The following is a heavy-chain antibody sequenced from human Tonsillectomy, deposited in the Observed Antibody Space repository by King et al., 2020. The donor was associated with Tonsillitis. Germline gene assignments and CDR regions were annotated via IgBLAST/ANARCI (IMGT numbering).Heavy chain of an antibody. Sequence: VQLQQWGAGLLKPSETLSLTCAVYGGSFSNYYWTWIRQPPGKGLEWIGEINHSGSTNYNPSLKSRVIISVDTSKNQFSLELSSLTAADTAVYYCARVGTGSGWGFDYWGQGTLVTVSS. D-gene: IGHD6-19*01. J-gene: IGHJ4*02. CDR1: GGSFSNYY. CDR3: ARVGTGSGWGFDY. CDR2: INHSGST. V-gene: IGHV4-34*01.